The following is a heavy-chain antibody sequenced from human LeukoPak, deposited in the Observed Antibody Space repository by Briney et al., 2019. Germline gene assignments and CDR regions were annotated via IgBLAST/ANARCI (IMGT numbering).Heavy chain of an antibody. V-gene: IGHV4-31*03. Sequence: PSETLSLTCTVSGDSISSGYSSWSWIRQRPGKGLEYIGYISYSGRTYSSPSLKCRVTISVDTSKNQFSLKLSSVTAADTAVYYCARDLLGHCAGGSCSRHRYFDFWGQGTLVTVSS. D-gene: IGHD2-15*01. J-gene: IGHJ4*02. CDR3: ARDLLGHCAGGSCSRHRYFDF. CDR1: GDSISSGYSS. CDR2: ISYSGRT.